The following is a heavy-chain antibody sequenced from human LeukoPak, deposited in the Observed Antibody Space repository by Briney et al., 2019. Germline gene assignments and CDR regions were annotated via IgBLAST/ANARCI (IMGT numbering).Heavy chain of an antibody. V-gene: IGHV3-21*01. CDR2: ISSSSSYI. J-gene: IGHJ4*02. Sequence: GGSLRLSCAASGFTFSSYSMNWIRQAPGKGLEWVSSISSSSSYIYYADSVKGRFTISRDNAKNSLYLQMNSLRAEDTAVYYCARDYPRYCSSGSCPMPFDYWGQGTLVTVSS. CDR3: ARDYPRYCSSGSCPMPFDY. CDR1: GFTFSSYS. D-gene: IGHD2-15*01.